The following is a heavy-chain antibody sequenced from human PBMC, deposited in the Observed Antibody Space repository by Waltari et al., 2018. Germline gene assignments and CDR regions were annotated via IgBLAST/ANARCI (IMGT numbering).Heavy chain of an antibody. Sequence: EVQLVESEGGLVTPGGSLRLSCAAAGFTFSTAWMSWVRQAPGKGLEWVGRIKSKTDGGTTDYAAPVKGRFTISRDDSKNTLYLQMNSLKTEDTAVYYCTTAYYDSSGYYFSDYWGQGTLVTVSS. CDR1: GFTFSTAW. V-gene: IGHV3-15*01. J-gene: IGHJ4*02. CDR3: TTAYYDSSGYYFSDY. D-gene: IGHD3-22*01. CDR2: IKSKTDGGTT.